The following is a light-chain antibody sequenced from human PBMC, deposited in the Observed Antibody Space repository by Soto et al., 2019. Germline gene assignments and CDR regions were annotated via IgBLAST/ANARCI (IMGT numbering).Light chain of an antibody. CDR2: AAS. J-gene: IGKJ5*01. V-gene: IGKV1-39*01. Sequence: DIQMTQSPSSLSASVGDRVTITCRASQSISSYLNWYQQKPGKAPKLLIYAASSLQSEVTSMFSGSGAGTEFTLTISSLQPQDFATYYCQQSYSTPPITFGQGTRLEIK. CDR3: QQSYSTPPIT. CDR1: QSISSY.